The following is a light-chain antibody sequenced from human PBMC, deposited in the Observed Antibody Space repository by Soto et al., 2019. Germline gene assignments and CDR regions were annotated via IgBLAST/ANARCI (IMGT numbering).Light chain of an antibody. Sequence: EVVLTQSPDTLSLSPGERATLSCRASQSVGSTYLAWYQQKPGQAPRLLIFGASSRATGIADRFSGSGSGTDFTLTISRLEPEDFVVYYCQQYGETPWTFGQGTKVEIK. CDR2: GAS. CDR3: QQYGETPWT. J-gene: IGKJ1*01. V-gene: IGKV3-20*01. CDR1: QSVGSTY.